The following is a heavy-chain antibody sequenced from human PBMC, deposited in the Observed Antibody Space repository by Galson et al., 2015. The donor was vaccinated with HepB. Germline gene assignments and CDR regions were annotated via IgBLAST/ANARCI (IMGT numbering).Heavy chain of an antibody. D-gene: IGHD2-21*02. CDR2: INPSGGST. CDR1: GYTFTSYY. J-gene: IGHJ4*02. Sequence: SVKVSCKASGYTFTSYYMHWVRQAPGQGLEWMGIINPSGGSTSYAQKFQGRVTMTRDTSTSTVYMELSSLRSEDTAVYYCARDSVPSYVVVTAPAMTASDYWGQGTLVTVSS. V-gene: IGHV1-46*03. CDR3: ARDSVPSYVVVTAPAMTASDY.